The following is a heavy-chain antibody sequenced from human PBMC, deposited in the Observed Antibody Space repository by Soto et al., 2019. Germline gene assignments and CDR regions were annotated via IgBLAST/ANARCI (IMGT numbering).Heavy chain of an antibody. V-gene: IGHV3-74*01. J-gene: IGHJ4*02. CDR2: MNPDGSTR. Sequence: EVQLVESGGDLVQPGGSLRLSCEASGFTFSSNWMHWVRQGPGKGLVWVSRMNPDGSTRGYADSVKGRFPISRDNARNTVFLQMSSLRAEDTAVYYCARGGEVGAGQYYLDDSWGQGTLVTVSS. D-gene: IGHD2-21*01. CDR1: GFTFSSNW. CDR3: ARGGEVGAGQYYLDDS.